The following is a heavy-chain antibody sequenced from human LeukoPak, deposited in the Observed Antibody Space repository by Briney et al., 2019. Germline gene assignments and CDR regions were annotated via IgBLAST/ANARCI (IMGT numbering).Heavy chain of an antibody. CDR1: GFTFSTYA. D-gene: IGHD3-16*01. Sequence: GGSLRLSCSASGFTFSTYALHWVRQAPGKGLEWVAVISYDGNNIYYVDSVKGRFTISRDNSKNTLYLQMNSLRAEDTAVYFCASISGASWGDYWGQGTLVTVSS. V-gene: IGHV3-30-3*01. J-gene: IGHJ4*02. CDR3: ASISGASWGDY. CDR2: ISYDGNNI.